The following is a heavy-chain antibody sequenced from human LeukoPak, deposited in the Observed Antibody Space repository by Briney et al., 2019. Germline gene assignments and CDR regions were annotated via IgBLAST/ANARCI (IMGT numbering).Heavy chain of an antibody. V-gene: IGHV3-23*01. CDR3: AKGQIFRLDY. Sequence: GGSLRLSCAASGFTFSSYAMSRVRQAPGKGLERVSAISGSGGSTYYADSVKGRFTISRDNSKNTLYLQMNSLRAEDTAVYHCAKGQIFRLDYWGQGTLVTVSS. CDR2: ISGSGGST. CDR1: GFTFSSYA. D-gene: IGHD3-9*01. J-gene: IGHJ4*02.